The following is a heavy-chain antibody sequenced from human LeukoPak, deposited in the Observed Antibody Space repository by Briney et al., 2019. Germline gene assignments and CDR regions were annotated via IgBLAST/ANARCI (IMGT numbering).Heavy chain of an antibody. V-gene: IGHV3-15*01. D-gene: IGHD3-10*01. CDR3: TTDPLSGPTLTVTDY. CDR2: IKSKTDGGTT. Sequence: EAGGSLRLSCAASGFTFSNAWMSWVRQAPGKGLGWVGRIKSKTDGGTTDYAAPVKGRFTISRDDSKNTLYLQMNSLKTEDTAVYYCTTDPLSGPTLTVTDYWGQGTLVTVSS. J-gene: IGHJ4*02. CDR1: GFTFSNAW.